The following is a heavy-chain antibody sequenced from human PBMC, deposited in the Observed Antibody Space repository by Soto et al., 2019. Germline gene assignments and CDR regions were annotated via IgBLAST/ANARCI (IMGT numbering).Heavy chain of an antibody. CDR1: GSSFSNYG. Sequence: QGQLVESGGGVVQPGRSLRLSCAASGSSFSNYGIHWVRQVPGKGLEWVAVISYDGTYNHYTDSVKGRFTISRDNSKNTVYLQMNSLRAEDTAVYYWAKDRGYYSSSWPSYWGQGTLVTVSS. CDR2: ISYDGTYN. V-gene: IGHV3-30*18. CDR3: AKDRGYYSSSWPSY. D-gene: IGHD6-13*01. J-gene: IGHJ4*02.